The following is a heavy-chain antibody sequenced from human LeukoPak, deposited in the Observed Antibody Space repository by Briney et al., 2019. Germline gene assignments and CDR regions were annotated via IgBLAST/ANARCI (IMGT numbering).Heavy chain of an antibody. V-gene: IGHV4-34*01. D-gene: IGHD4-17*01. J-gene: IGHJ4*01. CDR1: GFTFSTFA. CDR3: ARAPGTTFDY. CDR2: INHSGST. Sequence: KSGGSLRLSCAASGFTFSTFAMIWIRQPPGKGLEWIGEINHSGSTNYNPSLKSRVTISVDTSKNQFSLKLTSVTAADTAVYYCARAPGTTFDYWGHGNMVTVSS.